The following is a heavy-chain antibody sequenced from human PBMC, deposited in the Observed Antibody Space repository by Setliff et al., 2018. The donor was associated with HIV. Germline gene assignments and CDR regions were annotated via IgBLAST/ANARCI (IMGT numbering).Heavy chain of an antibody. J-gene: IGHJ5*02. CDR3: ARDRTFVMGTPPFDP. CDR1: GFIFADYA. Sequence: GASVKVSCKTSGFIFADYAIHWVRQAPGQRLEGMAWINAYNGDTKYSQRFKDXXXXTRDTHTRTVYMELRSLRSEDTSVYYCARDRTFVMGTPPFDPWGQGTXXXVSS. CDR2: INAYNGDT. D-gene: IGHD3-16*01. V-gene: IGHV1-3*01.